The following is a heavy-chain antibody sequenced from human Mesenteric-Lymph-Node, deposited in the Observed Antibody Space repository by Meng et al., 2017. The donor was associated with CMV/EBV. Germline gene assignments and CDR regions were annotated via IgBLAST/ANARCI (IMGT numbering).Heavy chain of an antibody. J-gene: IGHJ4*02. CDR2: INIVEDKT. CDR3: ARTNNWGFDY. D-gene: IGHD3-16*01. V-gene: IGHV1-3*04. CDR1: GYTFSSYA. Sequence: QVKLVRSGAEETKSGASVTVSCKASGYTFSSYAMHWVRQAPGQRLAWMGWINIVEDKTKTSQNFQGRVTLTRDTSAKTAYMELSSLRSDDTAVYYCARTNNWGFDYWGQGTLVTVSS.